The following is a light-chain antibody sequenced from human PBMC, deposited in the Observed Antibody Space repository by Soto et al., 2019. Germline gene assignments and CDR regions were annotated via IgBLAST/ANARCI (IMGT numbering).Light chain of an antibody. CDR1: SGSIASNY. J-gene: IGLJ2*01. CDR2: EDN. CDR3: QSYDSSNVV. Sequence: NFMLTQPHSVSESPGKTVTISCTGSSGSIASNYVQWYQRRPGSAPTTVIYEDNQRPSGVPDRFSGSIDSSSNSASLTISGLKTEDEADYFCQSYDSSNVVFGGGTKVTVL. V-gene: IGLV6-57*02.